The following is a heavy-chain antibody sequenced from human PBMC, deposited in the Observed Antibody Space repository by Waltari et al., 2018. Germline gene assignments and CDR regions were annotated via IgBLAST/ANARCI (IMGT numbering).Heavy chain of an antibody. J-gene: IGHJ4*02. CDR2: IIPICGTA. CDR1: GGTFSSYA. D-gene: IGHD3-22*01. CDR3: ARDKWPYYYDSSGYYYVLDY. V-gene: IGHV1-69*01. Sequence: QVQLVQSGAEVKKPGSSVKVSCKASGGTFSSYAISWVRQAPGQGLEWMGGIIPICGTANYAQKFQGRVTITADESTSTAYMELSSLRSEDTAVYYCARDKWPYYYDSSGYYYVLDYWGQGTLVTVSS.